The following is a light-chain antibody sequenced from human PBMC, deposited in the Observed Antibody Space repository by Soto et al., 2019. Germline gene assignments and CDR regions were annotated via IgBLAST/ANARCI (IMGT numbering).Light chain of an antibody. CDR1: DSISST. CDR3: QRYSISPS. Sequence: EIVLTQYPGILSFSLGERATLSCMVSDSISSTSLAWFQKKPGQAPRLLIYGASTRASGIPARFSGSGSGTEFTLTIGSLQSEDVADYYGQRYSISPSFGRGTRLEIK. V-gene: IGKV3-15*01. J-gene: IGKJ5*01. CDR2: GAS.